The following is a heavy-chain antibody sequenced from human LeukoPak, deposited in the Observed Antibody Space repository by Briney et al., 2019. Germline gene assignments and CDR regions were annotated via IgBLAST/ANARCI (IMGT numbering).Heavy chain of an antibody. CDR3: AEVESSYCRI. J-gene: IGHJ4*02. V-gene: IGHV3-48*03. D-gene: IGHD3-10*01. CDR1: GFTFSSYE. CDR2: ISKSGYTI. Sequence: PGGSLRLSCAASGFTFSSYEMNWVRQAPGKGLEWVSYISKSGYTIHYADSVQGRFTISRDNSKNSMYLQMSSLRAEDTAIYYCAEVESSYCRIWGQGTLVTVSS.